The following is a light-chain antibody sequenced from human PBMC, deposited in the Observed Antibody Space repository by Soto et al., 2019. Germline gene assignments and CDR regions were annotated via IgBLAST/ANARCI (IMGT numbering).Light chain of an antibody. Sequence: SYELTQPPSVSVSPGQTASITRSGDKLGDKYACWYQQKPGQYPVLVIYQDSKRPSGIPERFSGSNSGNTATLTISGTQAMDESDYYCQAWDSSTGVFGGGTKLTVL. J-gene: IGLJ2*01. CDR1: KLGDKY. CDR3: QAWDSSTGV. V-gene: IGLV3-1*01. CDR2: QDS.